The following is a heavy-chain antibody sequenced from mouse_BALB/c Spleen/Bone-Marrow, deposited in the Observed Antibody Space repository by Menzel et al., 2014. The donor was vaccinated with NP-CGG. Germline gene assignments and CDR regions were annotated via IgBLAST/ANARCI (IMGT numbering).Heavy chain of an antibody. V-gene: IGHV5-4*02. Sequence: DVQLVESGGGLVKPGGSLKLSCAASGFTFSDYYMYWVRQTPEKRLEWVATISDGGSYTYYPDSVKGRFTISRDNAKNNLYLQMSSLKSEDTAMYYCARGGQLGAMDYWGQGTSVTVSS. J-gene: IGHJ4*01. CDR1: GFTFSDYY. CDR3: ARGGQLGAMDY. D-gene: IGHD3-2*01. CDR2: ISDGGSYT.